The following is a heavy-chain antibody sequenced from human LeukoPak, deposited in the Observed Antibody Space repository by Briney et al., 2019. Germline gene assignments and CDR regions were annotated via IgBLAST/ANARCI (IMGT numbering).Heavy chain of an antibody. CDR3: ARGIYSGSYFSSVGAFDI. V-gene: IGHV4-34*01. CDR1: GGPFSGYY. CDR2: INHSGST. D-gene: IGHD1-26*01. J-gene: IGHJ3*02. Sequence: SETLSLTCAVYGGPFSGYYWSWIRQPPGKGLEWIGKINHSGSTNYNPSLKSRVTISVDTSKHQFSLKLSSVTAADTAVYYCARGIYSGSYFSSVGAFDIWGQGTMVTVSS.